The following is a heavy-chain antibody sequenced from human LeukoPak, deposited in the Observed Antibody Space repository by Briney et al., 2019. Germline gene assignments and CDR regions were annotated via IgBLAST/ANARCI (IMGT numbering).Heavy chain of an antibody. J-gene: IGHJ3*02. CDR1: GFTFSSYG. CDR3: ARDYGSGLAAFDI. Sequence: PGGSLRLSCAASGFTFSSYGMHWVRQAPGKGLEWVAFIRYDGSNKYYADSVKGRFTISRDNAKNSLYLQMNSLRAEDTAVYYCARDYGSGLAAFDIWGQGTMVTVSS. V-gene: IGHV3-30*02. D-gene: IGHD3-10*01. CDR2: IRYDGSNK.